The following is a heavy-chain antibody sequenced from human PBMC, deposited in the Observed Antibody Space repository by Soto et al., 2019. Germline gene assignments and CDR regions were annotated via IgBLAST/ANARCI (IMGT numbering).Heavy chain of an antibody. CDR2: ISGSGGST. D-gene: IGHD3-3*01. CDR3: AILRAYYDFWSGHIDY. J-gene: IGHJ4*02. V-gene: IGHV3-23*01. CDR1: GFTFSSYA. Sequence: HPGGSLRLSCAASGFTFSSYAMSWVRQAPGKGLEWVSAISGSGGSTYYADSVKGRFTISRDNSKNTLYLQMNSLRAEDTAVYYCAILRAYYDFWSGHIDYWGQGTLVTVSS.